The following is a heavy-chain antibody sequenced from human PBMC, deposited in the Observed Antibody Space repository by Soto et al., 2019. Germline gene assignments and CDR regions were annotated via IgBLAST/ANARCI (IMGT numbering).Heavy chain of an antibody. Sequence: EVQLVESGGGLIQPGGSLRLSCAASGFTVSSNYMSWVRQAPGKGLEWVSVIYSGGSTYYADSVKGRCTISSDNSKNTLYLQMNSLRAEDTAVYYSASDIVGATVVAAFDIWGQGTMVTVSS. V-gene: IGHV3-53*01. CDR1: GFTVSSNY. D-gene: IGHD1-26*01. CDR2: IYSGGST. J-gene: IGHJ3*02. CDR3: ASDIVGATVVAAFDI.